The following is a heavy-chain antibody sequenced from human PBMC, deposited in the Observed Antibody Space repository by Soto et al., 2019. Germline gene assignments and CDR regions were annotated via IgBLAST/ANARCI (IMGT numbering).Heavy chain of an antibody. CDR1: GHTFTSYY. Sequence: QVQVVQSGAEVKRPGASVKVSCRASGHTFTSYYIHWLRQAPGQGLEWMAIINPSSGTTTYLQKFRARVSVTRDTSTNTIYMELSSLRSEDTALYYCAIGYCGGGACNFYYGMDFWGRGTTVTVSS. CDR3: AIGYCGGGACNFYYGMDF. J-gene: IGHJ6*02. V-gene: IGHV1-46*01. CDR2: INPSSGTT. D-gene: IGHD2-15*01.